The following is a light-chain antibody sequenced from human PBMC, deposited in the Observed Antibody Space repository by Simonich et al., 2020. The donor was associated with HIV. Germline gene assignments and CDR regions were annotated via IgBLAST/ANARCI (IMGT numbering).Light chain of an antibody. CDR1: QIVSSN. CDR3: QQYNNWPLF. V-gene: IGKV3-15*01. Sequence: EIVLTQSPPTLSVSPGERVTLSCRASQIVSSNLAWDQQKPGQAPRLLIYGASTRATGIPARFSGSGSGTEFTLTISSMQSEDFAVYYCQQYNNWPLFFGQGTKLEIK. CDR2: GAS. J-gene: IGKJ2*01.